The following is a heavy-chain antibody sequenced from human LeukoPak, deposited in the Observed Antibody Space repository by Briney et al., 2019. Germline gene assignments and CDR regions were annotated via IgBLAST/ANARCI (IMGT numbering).Heavy chain of an antibody. CDR2: IIPIFGTA. Sequence: ASVKVSCKASGGTFTSYAISWVRQAPGQGLEWMGGIIPIFGTANYAQKFQGRVTSTADESTSTAYMELSSLRSEDTAVYYCARGAPDPYYDFWSGYGTFDPWGQGTLVTVSS. V-gene: IGHV1-69*13. J-gene: IGHJ5*02. CDR1: GGTFTSYA. D-gene: IGHD3-3*01. CDR3: ARGAPDPYYDFWSGYGTFDP.